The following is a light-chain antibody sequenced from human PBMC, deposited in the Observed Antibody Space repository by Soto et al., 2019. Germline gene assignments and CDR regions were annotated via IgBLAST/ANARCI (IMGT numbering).Light chain of an antibody. CDR3: QVWDSSSDWV. V-gene: IGLV3-21*04. J-gene: IGLJ3*02. CDR1: NIGSKS. Sequence: SYELTQPPSVSVAPGKTARITCGGNNIGSKSVHWYQQKPGQAPVLVIYYDSDRPSGILERFSGSNSGNTATLTISRVEAGDEADYYCQVWDSSSDWVFGGGTKVTVL. CDR2: YDS.